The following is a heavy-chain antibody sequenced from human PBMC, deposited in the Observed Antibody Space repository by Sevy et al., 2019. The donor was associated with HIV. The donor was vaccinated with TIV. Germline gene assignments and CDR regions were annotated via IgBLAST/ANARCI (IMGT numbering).Heavy chain of an antibody. V-gene: IGHV6-1*01. CDR1: GDSVSNKGAA. D-gene: IGHD3-16*01. CDR2: TYYRSKWFN. J-gene: IGHJ4*02. Sequence: QSQTLSLTCAISGDSVSNKGAAWNWIRQSPSRGLEWLGRTYYRSKWFNDYAVSVKSRITVTPDTSKNKFSLQLKTVTPEDTAVYYCVRVGPLGISTFDYWGPGTLVTVSS. CDR3: VRVGPLGISTFDY.